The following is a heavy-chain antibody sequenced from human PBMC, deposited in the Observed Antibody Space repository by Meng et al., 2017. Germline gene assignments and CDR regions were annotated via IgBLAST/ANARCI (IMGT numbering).Heavy chain of an antibody. V-gene: IGHV4-59*01. Sequence: SETLSLTCTVSGGSISSYYWSWIRQPPGKGLEWIGYIYYSGSTNYNPSLKSRVTLSVDTSKNQFSLKLSSVTAADTAVYYCARVLGSEDYYDSSGYDSGAAFDIWGQGTMVTVSS. D-gene: IGHD3-22*01. CDR3: ARVLGSEDYYDSSGYDSGAAFDI. CDR2: IYYSGST. J-gene: IGHJ3*02. CDR1: GGSISSYY.